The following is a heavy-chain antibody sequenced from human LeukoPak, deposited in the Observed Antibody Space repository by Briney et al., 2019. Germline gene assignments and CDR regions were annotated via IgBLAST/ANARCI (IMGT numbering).Heavy chain of an antibody. CDR1: GFTFSSYA. J-gene: IGHJ4*02. CDR3: AKDLNWSGSPPNTFDY. CDR2: ISGSGGST. D-gene: IGHD3-3*01. V-gene: IGHV3-23*01. Sequence: GGSLRLSCAASGFTFSSYAMSWVRQAPGKGLEWVSAISGSGGSTYYADSVKGRFTISRDNSKNTLYLQMNSLRAEDTAVYYCAKDLNWSGSPPNTFDYWGQGTLVTVSS.